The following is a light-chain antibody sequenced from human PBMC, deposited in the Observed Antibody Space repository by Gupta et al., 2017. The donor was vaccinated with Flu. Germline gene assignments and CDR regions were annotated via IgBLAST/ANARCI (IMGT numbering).Light chain of an antibody. CDR3: HQSYTTRGT. Sequence: PSSLSASIGDRVIISCRATKGIADDLNWYQHKPGRAPRLLICSASTLHTGVPSRFSGSRSGTEFTLTISNLQPEDFAIYYCHQSYTTRGTFGQGTKVEIK. V-gene: IGKV1-39*01. J-gene: IGKJ2*01. CDR2: SAS. CDR1: KGIADD.